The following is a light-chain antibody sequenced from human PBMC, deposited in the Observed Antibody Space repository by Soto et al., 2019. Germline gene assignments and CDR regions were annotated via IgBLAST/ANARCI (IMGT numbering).Light chain of an antibody. CDR2: ATS. CDR3: QQYKNWPPLT. Sequence: EIVLTQSPGTLSLSPGERATLSCRASQSVSSSYLAWYQQKPGQAPRLLIYATSGRATGIPDRFSGSGSGTDFTLTISRLEPEDFAVYYCQQYKNWPPLTFGGGTKVEIK. V-gene: IGKV3-20*01. CDR1: QSVSSSY. J-gene: IGKJ4*01.